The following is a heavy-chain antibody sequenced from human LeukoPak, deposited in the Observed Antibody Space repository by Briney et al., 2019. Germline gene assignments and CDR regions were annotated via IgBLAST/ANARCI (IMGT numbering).Heavy chain of an antibody. CDR2: ISGSGGST. CDR3: AKDLSDCSSTSCYTPIGY. V-gene: IGHV3-23*01. CDR1: GFTFSSYG. D-gene: IGHD2-2*02. J-gene: IGHJ4*02. Sequence: AGGSLRLSCAASGFTFSSYGMRWVRQAPGKGLKWGSAISGSGGSTYYADSVKGRFTISRDNSKNTLYLQMNSLRAEDTAVYYCAKDLSDCSSTSCYTPIGYWGQGTLVTVSS.